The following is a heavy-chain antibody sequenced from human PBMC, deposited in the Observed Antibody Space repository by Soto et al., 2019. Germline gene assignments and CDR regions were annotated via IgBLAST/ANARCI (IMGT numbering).Heavy chain of an antibody. CDR1: GYSFSGYW. CDR2: IYPGDSDI. J-gene: IGHJ3*02. Sequence: GESLKISFKGSGYSFSGYWICWVRQMPVKGLEWMGIIYPGDSDIRYSPSFQGQVTISADKSISTAYLQWSSLKASDTAMYYCARLPSLFRVVPDTFDMWGQGTMVAV. CDR3: ARLPSLFRVVPDTFDM. D-gene: IGHD3-3*01. V-gene: IGHV5-51*01.